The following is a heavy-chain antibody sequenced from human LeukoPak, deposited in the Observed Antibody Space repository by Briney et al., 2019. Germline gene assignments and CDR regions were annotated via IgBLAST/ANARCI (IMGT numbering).Heavy chain of an antibody. J-gene: IGHJ4*02. CDR2: IRGNAGTT. CDR3: ARDASGSYLGYFDY. D-gene: IGHD1-26*01. Sequence: PGGTLRLSCAASGFIFSNYAMIWVRQVPGKGLEWVSSIRGNAGTTYYADSVKGRFNIFRNNSKNMLYLQMNSLRAEDTAVYYCARDASGSYLGYFDYWGQGTLVTVSS. V-gene: IGHV3-23*01. CDR1: GFIFSNYA.